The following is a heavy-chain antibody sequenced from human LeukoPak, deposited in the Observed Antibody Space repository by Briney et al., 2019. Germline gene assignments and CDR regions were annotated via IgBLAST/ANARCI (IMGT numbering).Heavy chain of an antibody. CDR2: IYTSGST. J-gene: IGHJ5*02. V-gene: IGHV4-4*07. D-gene: IGHD3-10*01. CDR1: GGSISSYY. Sequence: PSETLSLTCTVSGGSISSYYWSWIRQPAGKGLEWIGRIYTSGSTNYNPSLKSRVTISVDTSKNQFSLKLSSVTAADTAVYYCARQLKYGSGRTRWFDPWGQGTLVTVSS. CDR3: ARQLKYGSGRTRWFDP.